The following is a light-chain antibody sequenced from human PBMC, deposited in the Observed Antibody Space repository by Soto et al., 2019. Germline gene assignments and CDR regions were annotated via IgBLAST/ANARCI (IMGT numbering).Light chain of an antibody. V-gene: IGKV3-11*01. J-gene: IGKJ5*01. CDR1: QSFSSY. Sequence: EIVLTQSPATLSLSPGERATLSCRASQSFSSYLAWYQQKPGQAPRLLIYDASNRATGIPARFSGSGSGTDFTLTIDPLQPDDFASYYCQQTRSGITFGQGTRLEIK. CDR2: DAS. CDR3: QQTRSGIT.